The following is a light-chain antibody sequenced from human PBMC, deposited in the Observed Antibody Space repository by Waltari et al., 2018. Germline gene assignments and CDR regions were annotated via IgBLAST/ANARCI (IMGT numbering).Light chain of an antibody. CDR3: QQYGSSVLYT. V-gene: IGKV3-20*01. CDR1: QGLTTGY. CDR2: GAS. Sequence: RASQGLTTGYVTWYQQKPGQPTRLLIYGASSRAAGIPDRFSGSGSGEDFTLTISRLEPEDFAVYYCQQYGSSVLYTFGQGTKLEIK. J-gene: IGKJ2*01.